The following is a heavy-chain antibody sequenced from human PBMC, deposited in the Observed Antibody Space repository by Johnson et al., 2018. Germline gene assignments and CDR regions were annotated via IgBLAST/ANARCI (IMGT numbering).Heavy chain of an antibody. CDR2: ISWNSGSI. CDR1: GFTFDDYA. CDR3: AKDIRESRCGELFHDAFDI. V-gene: IGHV3-9*01. Sequence: VQLVQAGGGLVQPGRSLRLSCAASGFTFDDYAMHWVRQAPGKGLEWVSGISWNSGSIGYADSVKGRFTISRDNAKNSLYPQMNSLRAEDTALYYCAKDIRESRCGELFHDAFDIWGQGTMVTVSS. J-gene: IGHJ3*02. D-gene: IGHD3-10*01.